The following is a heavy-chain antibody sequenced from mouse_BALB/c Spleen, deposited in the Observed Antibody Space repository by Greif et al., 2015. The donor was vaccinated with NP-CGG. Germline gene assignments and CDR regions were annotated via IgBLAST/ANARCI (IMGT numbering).Heavy chain of an antibody. CDR3: ARSGNYEDYAMDY. CDR2: IYPGSGST. V-gene: IGHV1-55*01. J-gene: IGHJ4*01. D-gene: IGHD2-1*01. Sequence: SGAELVKPGTSVKLSCKASGYNFTSYWINWVKLRPGQGLEWIGDIYPGSGSTNYNEKFKSKATLTVDTSSSTAYMQLSSLASEDSALYYCARSGNYEDYAMDYWGQGTSVTVSS. CDR1: GYNFTSYW.